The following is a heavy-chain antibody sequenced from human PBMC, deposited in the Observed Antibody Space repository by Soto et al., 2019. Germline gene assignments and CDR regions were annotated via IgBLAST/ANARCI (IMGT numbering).Heavy chain of an antibody. CDR2: IIPIFGTA. CDR3: ARAYSSSWYVGYYYYGMDV. CDR1: GGTFSSYA. Sequence: QVQLVQSGAEVKKPGSSVKVSCKASGGTFSSYAISWVRQAPGQGLEWMGGIIPIFGTANYAQKFQGRLTITADESTSTAYMELSSLRSEDTAVYYCARAYSSSWYVGYYYYGMDVWGQGTTVTVSS. D-gene: IGHD6-13*01. V-gene: IGHV1-69*01. J-gene: IGHJ6*02.